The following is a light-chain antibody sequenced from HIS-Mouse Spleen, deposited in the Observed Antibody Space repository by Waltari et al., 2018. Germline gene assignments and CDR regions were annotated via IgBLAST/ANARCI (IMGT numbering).Light chain of an antibody. CDR1: SSNIGSNT. CDR2: SNN. CDR3: AAWDDSLNGYV. Sequence: QSVLTQPPSASGTPGQRVTISCSGSSSNIGSNTVNWYQQLPGTAPKLLIYSNNPRPQGVPDRCSGSKSGTSASLAISGLQSEDEADYYCAAWDDSLNGYVFGTGTKVTVL. V-gene: IGLV1-44*01. J-gene: IGLJ1*01.